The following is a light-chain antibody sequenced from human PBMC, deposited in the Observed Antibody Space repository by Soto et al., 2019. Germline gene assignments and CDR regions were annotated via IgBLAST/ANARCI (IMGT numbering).Light chain of an antibody. CDR2: DAS. J-gene: IGKJ2*01. CDR1: QSVSNY. Sequence: EVVLTQSPATLSLSPGDRATLSCRASQSVSNYLAWYQQKLGQAPRLLIYDASNRATGIPARFSGSGSGTEFTLTISSLEPEDFAFYYCQQRSDWPSFGQGTKLEIK. V-gene: IGKV3-11*01. CDR3: QQRSDWPS.